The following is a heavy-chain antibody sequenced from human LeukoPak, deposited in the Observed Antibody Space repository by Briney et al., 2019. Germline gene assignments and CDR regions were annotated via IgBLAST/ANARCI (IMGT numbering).Heavy chain of an antibody. CDR1: SASISSSGYY. Sequence: SETLSLTCTVSSASISSSGYYWGWIRQPPGKGLEWIGTIYYSGGTYYNPSLKSRVSISVDTSKNQFSLKLSSVTAADTAVYYCASSIAAAGEYWGQGTLVTVSS. CDR2: IYYSGGT. V-gene: IGHV4-39*01. D-gene: IGHD6-13*01. CDR3: ASSIAAAGEY. J-gene: IGHJ4*02.